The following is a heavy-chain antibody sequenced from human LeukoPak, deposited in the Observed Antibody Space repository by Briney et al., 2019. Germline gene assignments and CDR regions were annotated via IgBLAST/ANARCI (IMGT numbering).Heavy chain of an antibody. V-gene: IGHV3-7*01. CDR1: GFTFSSYW. CDR3: ARPSYYYDSSGYYY. CDR2: IKQDGSEK. Sequence: PGGSLRLSCAASGFTFSSYWMSWVRQAPGKGLEWVANIKQDGSEKYYVDPVKGRFTISRDNAKNSLYLQMNSLRAEDTAVYYCARPSYYYDSSGYYYWGQGTLVTVSS. J-gene: IGHJ4*02. D-gene: IGHD3-22*01.